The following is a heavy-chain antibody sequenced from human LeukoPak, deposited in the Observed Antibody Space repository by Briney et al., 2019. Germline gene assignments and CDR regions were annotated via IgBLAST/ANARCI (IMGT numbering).Heavy chain of an antibody. J-gene: IGHJ4*02. CDR2: INHSGST. D-gene: IGHD3-9*01. CDR3: ARGRREYDILTGYSL. V-gene: IGHV4-34*01. Sequence: SEALPLPCAVYGGSFSGYFWRWMRQPPGKGLEWIGGINHSGSTNYNQSLTRRVTIYVNTYKTQFSLKLSRVRGADAAVYFCARGRREYDILTGYSLWGQGTLVTVSS. CDR1: GGSFSGYF.